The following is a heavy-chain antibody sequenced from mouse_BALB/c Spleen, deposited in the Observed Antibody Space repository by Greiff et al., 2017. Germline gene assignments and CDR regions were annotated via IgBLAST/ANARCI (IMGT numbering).Heavy chain of an antibody. V-gene: IGHV2-9-2*01. CDR3: VRAQGSPFYYAMDY. Sequence: QVQLKESGPGLVAPSQSLSITCTVSGFSLTSYDISWIRQPPGKGLEWLGVIWTGGGTNYNSAFMSRLSISKDNSKSQVFLKMNSLQTDDTAIYYCVRAQGSPFYYAMDYWGQGTSVTVSS. CDR2: IWTGGGT. CDR1: GFSLTSYD. J-gene: IGHJ4*01. D-gene: IGHD1-1*02.